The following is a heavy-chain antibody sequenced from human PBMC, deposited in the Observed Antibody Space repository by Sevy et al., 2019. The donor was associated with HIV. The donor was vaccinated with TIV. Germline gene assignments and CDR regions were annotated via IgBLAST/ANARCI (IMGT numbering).Heavy chain of an antibody. CDR2: ISYDGSNK. D-gene: IGHD2-2*01. V-gene: IGHV3-30*04. CDR1: GFTLSSYA. Sequence: GGSLRLSCAASGFTLSSYAMHWVRQAPGKGLEWVAVISYDGSNKYYADSVKGRFTISRDNSKNTLYLQMNSLRAEDTAVYYCASIVVVPAAIPDFDYWGQGTLVTVSS. J-gene: IGHJ4*02. CDR3: ASIVVVPAAIPDFDY.